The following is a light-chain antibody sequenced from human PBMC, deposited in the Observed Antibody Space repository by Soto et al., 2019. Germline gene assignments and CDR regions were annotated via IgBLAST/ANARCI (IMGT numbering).Light chain of an antibody. CDR2: SNN. J-gene: IGLJ1*01. Sequence: VLTQPPSASGTPGQRVTISCSGSSSNIGSNTVNWYQQLPGTAPKLLIYSNNQRPSEVPDRFSGSKSGTSASLAISGLQSEDEADYYCAAWDDSLNGPYVFGTGTKVTVL. V-gene: IGLV1-44*01. CDR3: AAWDDSLNGPYV. CDR1: SSNIGSNT.